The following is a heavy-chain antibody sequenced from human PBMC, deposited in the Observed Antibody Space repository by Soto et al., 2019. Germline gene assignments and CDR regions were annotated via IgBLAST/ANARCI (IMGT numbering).Heavy chain of an antibody. CDR3: ARDLNWNYGKGYHYGIDV. J-gene: IGHJ6*02. V-gene: IGHV4-31*03. D-gene: IGHD1-7*01. CDR1: GGSISSSGYY. Sequence: PSETLSLTCTVSGGSISSSGYYWNWIRQHPGKGLEWIGYIYYSGSTYYNPSLKSRVTISVDTSKNQFSLKLSSVTAADTAVYYCARDLNWNYGKGYHYGIDVWGQGTTVTVSS. CDR2: IYYSGST.